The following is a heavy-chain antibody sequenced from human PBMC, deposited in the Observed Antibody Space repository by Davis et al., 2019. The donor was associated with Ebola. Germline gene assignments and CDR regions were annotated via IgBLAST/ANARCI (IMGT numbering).Heavy chain of an antibody. J-gene: IGHJ6*02. Sequence: SETLSLTCAVSGGSISSSNWWSWVRQPPGKGLEWIGEIYHSGSTNYNPSLKSRVTISVDTSKNQFSLKLSSVTAADTAVYYCARGGVIAAAGNDDFYYYYGMDVWGQGTTVTVSS. CDR1: GGSISSSNW. CDR2: IYHSGST. D-gene: IGHD6-13*01. CDR3: ARGGVIAAAGNDDFYYYYGMDV. V-gene: IGHV4-4*02.